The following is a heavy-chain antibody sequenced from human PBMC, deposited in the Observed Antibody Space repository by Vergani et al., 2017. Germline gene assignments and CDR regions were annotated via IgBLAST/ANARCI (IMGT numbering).Heavy chain of an antibody. V-gene: IGHV3-23*04. Sequence: VQLVESGGGLVKPGGSLRLSCAASGFTFSSYAMSWVRQAPGKGLEWVSAIIGSGGSTYYADSVKGRFTISRDNSKNTLYLQMNSLRAEDTAVYYCAREGVGGAADYYYYGMDVWGQGTTVTVSS. CDR1: GFTFSSYA. CDR3: AREGVGGAADYYYYGMDV. D-gene: IGHD6-13*01. J-gene: IGHJ6*02. CDR2: IIGSGGST.